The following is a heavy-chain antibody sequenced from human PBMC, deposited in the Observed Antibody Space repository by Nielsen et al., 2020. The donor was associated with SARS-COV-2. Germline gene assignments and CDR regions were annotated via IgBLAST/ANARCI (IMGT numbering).Heavy chain of an antibody. Sequence: ASVKVSCKASGYTFTNSYLHWVRQAPGQGLEWMGIINPSDGSTRYAQKFQGRVTMTRDTSSSTVYMELSSLRSDDTAVYYCATPWYHYPTSGWTPHVVHWGQGTLVTVSS. V-gene: IGHV1-46*01. CDR1: GYTFTNSY. J-gene: IGHJ4*02. CDR2: INPSDGST. CDR3: ATPWYHYPTSGWTPHVVH. D-gene: IGHD3-10*01.